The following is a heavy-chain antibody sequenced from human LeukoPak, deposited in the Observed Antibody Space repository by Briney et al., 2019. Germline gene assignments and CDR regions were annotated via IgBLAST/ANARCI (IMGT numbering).Heavy chain of an antibody. D-gene: IGHD2-2*02. CDR3: AKDPLVVAVAIRFYHYYMDV. Sequence: PGGSLRLSCAASGFTFSSYAMNWVRQAPGKGLEWVSAISGSGGSTYYADSVKGRFTISRDNSKNTLYLHMNILRAEDTAVYYCAKDPLVVAVAIRFYHYYMDVWGKRTTVTVSS. J-gene: IGHJ6*03. CDR1: GFTFSSYA. V-gene: IGHV3-23*01. CDR2: ISGSGGST.